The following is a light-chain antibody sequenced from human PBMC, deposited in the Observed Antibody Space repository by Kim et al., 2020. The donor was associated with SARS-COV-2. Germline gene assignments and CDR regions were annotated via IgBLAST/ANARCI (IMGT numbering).Light chain of an antibody. CDR2: WAS. V-gene: IGKV4-1*01. J-gene: IGKJ2*01. Sequence: DIVVTQSPDSLAVYLGERATINCKSSQSVSFGSNEKNQSFLFNLNSKNYLAWFQQKPGQPPSLLIYWASTRESGVPDRFSGSGSGTDFTLTISSLQAEDVAVYYCHQYYSVPYTFGQGTKLKIK. CDR1: QSVSFGSNEKNQSFLFNLNSKNY. CDR3: HQYYSVPYT.